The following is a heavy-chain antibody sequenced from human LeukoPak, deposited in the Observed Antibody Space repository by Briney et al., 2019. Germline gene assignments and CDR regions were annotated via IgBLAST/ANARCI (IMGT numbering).Heavy chain of an antibody. CDR1: GGFISSGSYY. J-gene: IGHJ5*02. D-gene: IGHD6-19*01. CDR2: IYYSGST. V-gene: IGHV4-61*01. CDR3: ARLRGATVAHNWFDP. Sequence: SETLSLTCTVSGGFISSGSYYWRWIRQPPGKGLEWIGYIYYSGSTNYNPSLKSRVTISVDTSKNQFALKLSSVTAADTAVYYCARLRGATVAHNWFDPWGQGTLVTVSS.